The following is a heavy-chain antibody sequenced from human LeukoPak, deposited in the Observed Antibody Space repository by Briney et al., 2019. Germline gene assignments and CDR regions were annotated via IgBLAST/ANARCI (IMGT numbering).Heavy chain of an antibody. Sequence: ASVKVSCKASGYTFTSYYMHWVRQAPGQGLEWMGIINPSGGSTSYAQKFQGRVTMTRDKSTSTVYMELSSLRSEDTAVYYCAREEGSGSYYKTVDYWGQGTLVTVSS. CDR3: AREEGSGSYYKTVDY. CDR2: INPSGGST. D-gene: IGHD3-10*01. CDR1: GYTFTSYY. V-gene: IGHV1-46*01. J-gene: IGHJ4*02.